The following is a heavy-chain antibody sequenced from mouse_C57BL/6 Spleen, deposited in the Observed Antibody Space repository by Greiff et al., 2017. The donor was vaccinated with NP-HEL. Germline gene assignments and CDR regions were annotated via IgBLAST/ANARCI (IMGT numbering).Heavy chain of an antibody. CDR2: SRNKANDYTT. J-gene: IGHJ3*01. Sequence: EVKLVESGGGLVQSGRSLRLSCATSGFTFSDFYMEWVRQAPGKGLEWIAASRNKANDYTTEYSASVKGRFIVSRDTSQSILYLQMNALRAEDTAIYYCARDAGDWGTFAYWGQGTLVTVSA. D-gene: IGHD4-1*01. CDR1: GFTFSDFY. CDR3: ARDAGDWGTFAY. V-gene: IGHV7-1*01.